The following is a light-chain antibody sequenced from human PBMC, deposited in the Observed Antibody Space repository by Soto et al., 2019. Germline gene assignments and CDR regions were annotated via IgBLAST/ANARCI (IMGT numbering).Light chain of an antibody. CDR1: GSNIGSHT. Sequence: QSVLTQPPSASGTPGQRVTICCSGSGSNIGSHTVSWYQQLPGTAPNLLIYSNDQRPSGVPDRFSGSKSGTSASLAISGLQSEDAADYYCAAWDYSLSGSVFGGGTQLTVL. CDR3: AAWDYSLSGSV. V-gene: IGLV1-44*01. CDR2: SND. J-gene: IGLJ7*01.